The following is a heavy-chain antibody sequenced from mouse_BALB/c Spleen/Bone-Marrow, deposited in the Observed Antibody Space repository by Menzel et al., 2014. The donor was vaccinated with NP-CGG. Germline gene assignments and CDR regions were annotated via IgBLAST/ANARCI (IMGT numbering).Heavy chain of an antibody. J-gene: IGHJ2*01. Sequence: QVQLQQSGAELVRTGSSVKISCKAYGYAFSSYWMNWVKQRPGQGLEWIGQIYPGDGDTNYSGKFKGKATLTADESSSTAYMQLSSLTAEDSAVYFCAFGNYDFDYWGQGTTLTVSS. CDR2: IYPGDGDT. V-gene: IGHV1-80*01. D-gene: IGHD2-1*01. CDR3: AFGNYDFDY. CDR1: GYAFSSYW.